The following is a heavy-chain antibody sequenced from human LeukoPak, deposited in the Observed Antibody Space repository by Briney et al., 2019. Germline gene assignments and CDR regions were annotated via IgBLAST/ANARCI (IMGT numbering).Heavy chain of an antibody. CDR2: IYYSGST. CDR3: ARRFDS. V-gene: IGHV4-39*07. CDR1: GSSISSSSYY. Sequence: SETLSLTCTVSGSSISSSSYYWGWIRQPPGKGLEWIGSIYYSGSTNYSPSLKSRVTISIDTSKNQFSLKVSSVTTADTAVYYCARRFDSWGQGTLVTVSS. J-gene: IGHJ5*01.